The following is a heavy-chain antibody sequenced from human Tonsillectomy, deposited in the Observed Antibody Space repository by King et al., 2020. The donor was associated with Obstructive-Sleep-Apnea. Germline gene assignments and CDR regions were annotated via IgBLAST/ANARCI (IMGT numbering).Heavy chain of an antibody. D-gene: IGHD5-12*01. V-gene: IGHV3-23*04. J-gene: IGHJ4*02. CDR3: AKGSLATGDN. Sequence: VQLVEAGGGLVQPGGFLRLSCSASGFTFINFAMTCVCQVPGRGLVFVSTLIGSGGSTYYADSVMGRFTISRDNSKNTLYLQMNSLRVEDTAVYYCAKGSLATGDNWGQGTLVTVSS. CDR1: GFTFINFA. CDR2: LIGSGGST.